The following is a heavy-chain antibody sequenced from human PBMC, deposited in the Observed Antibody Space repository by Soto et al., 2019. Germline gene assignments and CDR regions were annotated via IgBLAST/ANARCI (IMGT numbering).Heavy chain of an antibody. D-gene: IGHD2-8*01. CDR2: TSHDGVT. CDR1: SGTMGNVYW. V-gene: IGHV4-4*02. J-gene: IGHJ5*02. CDR3: ARNGDCTRHGCIVGWFDP. Sequence: SDTLSQTGPVASGTMGNVYWRSWVRQSPGKGLEWIGETSHDGVTNYNPSLEGRVTISIDKSKNQFYLDLNSVTAADTAMYYCARNGDCTRHGCIVGWFDPWGGGLLVT.